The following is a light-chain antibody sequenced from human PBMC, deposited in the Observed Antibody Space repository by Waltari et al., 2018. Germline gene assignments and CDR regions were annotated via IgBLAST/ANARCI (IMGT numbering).Light chain of an antibody. CDR3: YSTDRTGKQRV. V-gene: IGLV3-10*01. CDR2: ADN. Sequence: SYELTQPPSVSVSPGQTARIPCSGDALPNNYGYWYQQKSGQAPVLVIYADNKRRSGIPEGFSGSSSGTMVTLTISGAQVEDEGDYYCYSTDRTGKQRVFGGGTKLTVL. CDR1: ALPNNY. J-gene: IGLJ2*01.